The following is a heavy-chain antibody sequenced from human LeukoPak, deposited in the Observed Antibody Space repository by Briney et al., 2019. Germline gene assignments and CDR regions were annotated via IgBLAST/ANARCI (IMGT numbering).Heavy chain of an antibody. Sequence: SETLSLTCTVSGGSISSGGYYWSWIRQHPGKGLEWIGYIYYSGSTYYNPSLKGRVTISVDTSKNQFSLKLSSVTAADTAVYYCARGPIDDGGVIAIWGQGTLVTVSS. CDR1: GGSISSGGYY. CDR3: ARGPIDDGGVIAI. CDR2: IYYSGST. J-gene: IGHJ4*02. D-gene: IGHD3-16*02. V-gene: IGHV4-31*03.